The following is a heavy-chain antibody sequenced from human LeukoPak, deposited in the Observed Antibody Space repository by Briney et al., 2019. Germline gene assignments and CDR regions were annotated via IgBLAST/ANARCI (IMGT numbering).Heavy chain of an antibody. D-gene: IGHD6-6*01. Sequence: PGRSLRLSCAAPGFTFDDYAMHWVRQAPGKGLEWVSGISWNSGSIGYADSVKGRFTISRDNAKNSLYLQMNSLRAEDTGLYYCAKAPEYSSSSPEEYYFDYWGQGTLVTVSS. CDR1: GFTFDDYA. CDR3: AKAPEYSSSSPEEYYFDY. J-gene: IGHJ4*02. CDR2: ISWNSGSI. V-gene: IGHV3-9*01.